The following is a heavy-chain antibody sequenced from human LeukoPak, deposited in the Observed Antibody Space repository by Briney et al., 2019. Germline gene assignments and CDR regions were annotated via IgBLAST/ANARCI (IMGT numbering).Heavy chain of an antibody. J-gene: IGHJ4*02. CDR2: ISAYNGNT. V-gene: IGHV1-18*01. D-gene: IGHD3-22*01. CDR3: AREQRRYYDSSGYPDY. CDR1: GYTFTSYG. Sequence: GASVKVSCKASGYTFTSYGISWVRQAPGQGLGWMGWISAYNGNTNYAQKLQGRVTMATDTSTSTAYMELRSLRSDDTAVYYCAREQRRYYDSSGYPDYWGQGTLVTVSS.